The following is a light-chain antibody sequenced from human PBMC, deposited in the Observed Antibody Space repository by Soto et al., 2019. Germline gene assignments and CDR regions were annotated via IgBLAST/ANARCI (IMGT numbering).Light chain of an antibody. J-gene: IGLJ3*02. Sequence: QSALTQPASVSGSPEQSITISCTGTSSDVGAYNLVSWYQQHPGKAPRLIIYEGSKRPYGISHRFSGSKSDNTASLTISGLRAEDEAHYHCCSYAGSRTFVFGGGTKLTVL. V-gene: IGLV2-23*01. CDR2: EGS. CDR3: CSYAGSRTFV. CDR1: SSDVGAYNL.